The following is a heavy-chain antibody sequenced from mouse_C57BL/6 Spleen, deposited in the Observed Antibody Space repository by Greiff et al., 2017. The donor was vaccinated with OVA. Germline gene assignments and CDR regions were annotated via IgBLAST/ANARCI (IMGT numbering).Heavy chain of an antibody. J-gene: IGHJ1*03. CDR1: GYTFTDYY. V-gene: IGHV1-26*01. CDR2: INPNNGGT. Sequence: EVKLMESGPELVKPGASVKISCKASGYTFTDYYMNWVKQSHGKSLEWIGDINPNNGGTSYNQKFKGKATLTVDKSSSTAYMELRSLTSEDSAVYYCARSSYYGSSHWYFDVWGTGTTVTVSS. D-gene: IGHD1-1*01. CDR3: ARSSYYGSSHWYFDV.